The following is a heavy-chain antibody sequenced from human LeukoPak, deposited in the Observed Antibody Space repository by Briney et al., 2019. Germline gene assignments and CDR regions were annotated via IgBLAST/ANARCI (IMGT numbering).Heavy chain of an antibody. CDR3: ARGKRWELLFDY. V-gene: IGHV1-69*01. J-gene: IGHJ4*02. CDR1: GGTFSSYA. CDR2: IIPIFGTA. D-gene: IGHD1-26*01. Sequence: SVKVSCKASGGTFSSYAISWVRRAPGQGLEWMGGIIPIFGTANYAQKFQGRVTITADESTSTAYMELSSLRSEDTAVYYCARGKRWELLFDYWGQGTLVTVSS.